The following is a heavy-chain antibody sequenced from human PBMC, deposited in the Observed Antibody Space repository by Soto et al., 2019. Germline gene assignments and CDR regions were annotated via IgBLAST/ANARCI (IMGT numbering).Heavy chain of an antibody. J-gene: IGHJ4*02. V-gene: IGHV1-46*01. CDR3: ARDSSASATSYSFDN. D-gene: IGHD6-25*01. CDR2: INPNGGGT. CDR1: GYKFINHY. Sequence: ASVKVSCKASGYKFINHYMHWVRQVPGVGLEWMGIINPNGGGTDYSQKFQGRVTMTRDTSANTVQMELSSLRSEDTGVYFCARDSSASATSYSFDNWGQGTPVPVSS.